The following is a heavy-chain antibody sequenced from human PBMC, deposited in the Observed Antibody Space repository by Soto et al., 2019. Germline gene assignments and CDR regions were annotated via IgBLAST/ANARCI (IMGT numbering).Heavy chain of an antibody. CDR1: GGSISSSSYY. J-gene: IGHJ6*03. D-gene: IGHD5-18*01. CDR2: IYYSGST. CDR3: ARLDTGGFGYYYYMDV. Sequence: QLQLQESGPGLVKPSETLSLTCTVSGGSISSSSYYWGWIRQPPGKGLEWIGSIYYSGSTYYNPALKRRVTLSVDTSKDQCPLKLSSVTAADTAVYYCARLDTGGFGYYYYMDVWGKGTTVTVSS. V-gene: IGHV4-39*01.